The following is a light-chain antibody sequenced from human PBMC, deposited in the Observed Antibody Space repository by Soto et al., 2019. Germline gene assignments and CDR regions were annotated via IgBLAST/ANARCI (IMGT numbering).Light chain of an antibody. CDR3: ATWDDSLSAWI. Sequence: QAVVTQPPSESGTPGQRVSISCSGSSSNIGRNPVYWYQQLPGAAPKLLIYYNDQRPSGVPDRFAGSRSGTSASLAISHLRSEDEADYHCATWDDSLSAWIFGGGTKLTVL. CDR1: SSNIGRNP. J-gene: IGLJ3*02. CDR2: YND. V-gene: IGLV1-47*02.